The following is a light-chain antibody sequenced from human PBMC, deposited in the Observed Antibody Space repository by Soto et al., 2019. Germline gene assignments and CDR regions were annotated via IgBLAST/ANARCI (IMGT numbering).Light chain of an antibody. CDR2: GAS. J-gene: IGKJ1*01. V-gene: IGKV3-20*01. CDR1: QSVSSSY. Sequence: EIVLTQSPGTLSLSPWERATLSCRASQSVSSSYLAWYQQKPGQAPRLLIYGASSRATGIPDRFSGSGSGTDFTLTISRLEPEDFAVYYCQQYDSSTGWKFGQGTKVDIK. CDR3: QQYDSSTGWK.